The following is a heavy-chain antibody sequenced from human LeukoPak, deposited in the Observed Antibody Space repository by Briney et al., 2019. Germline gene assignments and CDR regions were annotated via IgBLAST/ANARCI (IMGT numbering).Heavy chain of an antibody. CDR3: ARDPNYDILTGYYSDY. CDR2: IIPIFGTA. CDR1: GGTFSSYA. J-gene: IGHJ4*02. Sequence: GSSVTVSCKASGGTFSSYAISWVRQAPGQGLEWMGGIIPIFGTANYAQKFQGRVTITADESTSTAYMELSSLRSEDTAVYYCARDPNYDILTGYYSDYWGQGTLVTVSS. V-gene: IGHV1-69*01. D-gene: IGHD3-9*01.